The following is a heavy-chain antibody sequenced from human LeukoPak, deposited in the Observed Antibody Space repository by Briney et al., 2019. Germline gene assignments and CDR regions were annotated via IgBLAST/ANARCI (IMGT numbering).Heavy chain of an antibody. D-gene: IGHD2-21*01. Sequence: TGGSLRLSCTGSGFTFSRYWMTWVRQAPGKGLEWVANIKPDGGLENYVDSAKGRFSISRDNAKESLFLQMNSLRAEDTAVYYCVRVGFSDEGFDHWGQGTLVTVSS. CDR1: GFTFSRYW. J-gene: IGHJ4*02. V-gene: IGHV3-7*01. CDR3: VRVGFSDEGFDH. CDR2: IKPDGGLE.